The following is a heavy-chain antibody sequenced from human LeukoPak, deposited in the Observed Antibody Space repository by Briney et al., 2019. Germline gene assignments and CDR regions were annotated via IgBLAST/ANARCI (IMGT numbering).Heavy chain of an antibody. V-gene: IGHV3-48*03. CDR1: GFTFSSYE. CDR3: ARDGRVGAFDI. J-gene: IGHJ3*02. CDR2: ISSSGSTI. D-gene: IGHD3/OR15-3a*01. Sequence: GGSLRLSCAASGFTFSSYEMNWVRQAPGKGLEWVSYISSSGSTIYYADSVKGRFTISRDNAKHSLYLQMNSLRAEDTAVYYCARDGRVGAFDIWGQGTMVTVSS.